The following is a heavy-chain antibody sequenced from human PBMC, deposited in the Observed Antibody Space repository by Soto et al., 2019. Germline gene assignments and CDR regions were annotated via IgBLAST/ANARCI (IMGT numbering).Heavy chain of an antibody. V-gene: IGHV1-2*04. Sequence: ASVNVSCKASGYTFTGYYMHWVRQAPGQGLEWMGWINPNSGGTNYAQKFQGWVTMTRDTSISTAYMELSRLRSDDTAVYYCATALRSGRRDLLYYYGTEVWGKGNTVTVSA. J-gene: IGHJ6*04. D-gene: IGHD3-16*01. CDR1: GYTFTGYY. CDR2: INPNSGGT. CDR3: ATALRSGRRDLLYYYGTEV.